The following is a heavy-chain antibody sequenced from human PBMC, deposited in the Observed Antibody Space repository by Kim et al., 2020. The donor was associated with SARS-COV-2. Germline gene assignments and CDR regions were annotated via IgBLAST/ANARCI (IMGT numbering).Heavy chain of an antibody. J-gene: IGHJ4*02. CDR2: ISSSSSYI. CDR1: GFTFSSYS. Sequence: GGSLRLSCAASGFTFSSYSMNWVRQAPGKGLEWVSSISSSSSYIYYADSVKGRFTISRDNAKNSLYLQMNSLRAEDTAVYYCARGDVAVGATTYFDYWGQGTLVTVSS. D-gene: IGHD1-26*01. CDR3: ARGDVAVGATTYFDY. V-gene: IGHV3-21*01.